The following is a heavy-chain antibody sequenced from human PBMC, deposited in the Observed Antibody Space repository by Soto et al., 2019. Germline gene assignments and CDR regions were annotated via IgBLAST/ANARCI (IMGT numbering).Heavy chain of an antibody. V-gene: IGHV3-23*01. J-gene: IGHJ6*02. CDR3: SKCPRIVLVTATPGYYYGMDV. D-gene: IGHD2-21*02. CDR1: GFTFSGNA. CDR2: ISGSGGST. Sequence: GGSLRLSCEASGFTFSGNAMSWVRQAPGEGLEWVSSISGSGGSTYYADSVKGRFTVSRDNSKNTVYLQMNSLRAEDTAVYYCSKCPRIVLVTATPGYYYGMDVWGQGTTVTVSS.